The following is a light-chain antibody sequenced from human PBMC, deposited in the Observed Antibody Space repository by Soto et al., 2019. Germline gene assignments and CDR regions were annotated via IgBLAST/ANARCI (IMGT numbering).Light chain of an antibody. J-gene: IGLJ2*01. CDR2: ENN. V-gene: IGLV1-51*02. Sequence: QSVLTQPPSVSAAPGQKVTISCSGSSSNIGSDSVSWYQQLPGTAPKLLIYENNKRPSGIPDRFSGSKSGTSATLGITVLQTGDEADYYCGTWDSSLSAVVFGGGTKLTVL. CDR3: GTWDSSLSAVV. CDR1: SSNIGSDS.